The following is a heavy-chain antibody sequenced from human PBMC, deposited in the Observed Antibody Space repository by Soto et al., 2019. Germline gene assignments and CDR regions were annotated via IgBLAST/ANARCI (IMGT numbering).Heavy chain of an antibody. CDR1: RFTLSNCG. CDR3: AKDLYTSGWYNYFDP. V-gene: IGHV3-30*18. CDR2: ISHDGNEK. J-gene: IGHJ5*02. D-gene: IGHD6-19*01. Sequence: QVQLVESGGGVVQPGGSLILSCAASRFTLSNCGMHWVRKAPDRVLEWVAMISHDGNEKHYIDSVKGRFTISRDDSKNTLYLQMNSLRHEDTAVYYCAKDLYTSGWYNYFDPWGQGTLVTVSS.